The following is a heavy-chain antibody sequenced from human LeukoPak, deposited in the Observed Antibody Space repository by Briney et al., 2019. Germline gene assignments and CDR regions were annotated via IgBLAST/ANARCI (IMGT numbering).Heavy chain of an antibody. J-gene: IGHJ4*02. CDR3: ARRPIVGVPAPIDY. D-gene: IGHD2-2*01. V-gene: IGHV1-2*02. Sequence: GASVKVSCKASGYTFADYYIHWVRQAPGQGLEWMGLINPNTGGTDYAQNFQGRVTMTRDTSITTAYMELSRLRSDDTAVYYCARRPIVGVPAPIDYWGQGNLVTVSS. CDR1: GYTFADYY. CDR2: INPNTGGT.